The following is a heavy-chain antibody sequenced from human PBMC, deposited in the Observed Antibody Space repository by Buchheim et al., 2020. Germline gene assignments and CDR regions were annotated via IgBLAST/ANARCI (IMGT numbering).Heavy chain of an antibody. CDR2: IRSDGTEI. J-gene: IGHJ4*02. CDR1: GFTLSSYG. D-gene: IGHD6-19*01. CDR3: ASIPGYSTGWSYFDD. Sequence: QVQLVESGGGVVQPGRSLRLSCVASGFTLSSYGMHWVRQAPGKGLEWVAFIRSDGTEIYYADSVKGRCTISRDNPKNTLCLQMNSLRPEDTAVYYCASIPGYSTGWSYFDDWGQGTL. V-gene: IGHV3-30*02.